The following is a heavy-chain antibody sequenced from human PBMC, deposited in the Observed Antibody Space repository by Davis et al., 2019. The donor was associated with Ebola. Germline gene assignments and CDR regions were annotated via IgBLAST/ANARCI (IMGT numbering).Heavy chain of an antibody. CDR1: GGSFSGYY. CDR3: ARTAVAGTRSVYYYYGMDV. J-gene: IGHJ6*02. D-gene: IGHD6-19*01. CDR2: INHSGST. Sequence: PSETLSLTCAVYGGSFSGYYWSWIRQPPGKGLEWIGEINHSGSTNYNPSLKSRVTISVDTSKNQFSLKLSSVTAADTAVYYCARTAVAGTRSVYYYYGMDVWGQGTTVTVSS. V-gene: IGHV4-34*01.